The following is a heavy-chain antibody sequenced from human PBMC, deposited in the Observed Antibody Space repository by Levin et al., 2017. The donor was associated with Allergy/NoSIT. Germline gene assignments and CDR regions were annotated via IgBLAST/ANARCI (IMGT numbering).Heavy chain of an antibody. V-gene: IGHV4-59*01. Sequence: SQTLSLTCTVSGGSISNYYWSWIRQPPGKGLEYIGYIYYSGSTNYNPSLKSRVTISVDTSNNQFSLKLSSVTAADTAVYYCARAVSYSNRGRYFDYWGQGTLVTVSS. CDR3: ARAVSYSNRGRYFDY. D-gene: IGHD6-13*01. J-gene: IGHJ4*02. CDR2: IYYSGST. CDR1: GGSISNYY.